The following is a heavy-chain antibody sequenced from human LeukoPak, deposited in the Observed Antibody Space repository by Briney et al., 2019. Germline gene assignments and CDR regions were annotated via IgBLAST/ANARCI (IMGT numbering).Heavy chain of an antibody. Sequence: ASVKVSCKASGYTFTSYYMHWVRQAPEQGLEWMGIINPSGGSTSYAQKFQGRVTMTRDTSTSTVYMELSSLRSEDTAVYYCAREGYDSSGYHGRFDYWGQGTLVTVSS. J-gene: IGHJ4*02. CDR2: INPSGGST. V-gene: IGHV1-46*01. CDR3: AREGYDSSGYHGRFDY. D-gene: IGHD3-22*01. CDR1: GYTFTSYY.